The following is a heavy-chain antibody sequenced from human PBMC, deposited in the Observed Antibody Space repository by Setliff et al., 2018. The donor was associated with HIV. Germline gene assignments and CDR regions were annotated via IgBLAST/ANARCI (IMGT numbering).Heavy chain of an antibody. CDR2: SYHSGGT. Sequence: SETLSLTCTVSGHSITSDYQWGWVRQPPGRGLEWIGSSYHSGGTYYNPSRKSRVTISVDTTKSQISLKLISVTAADTAVFYCVRVDYGDYDFDYWGQGTLVTFSS. CDR3: VRVDYGDYDFDY. D-gene: IGHD4-17*01. CDR1: GHSITSDYQ. J-gene: IGHJ4*02. V-gene: IGHV4-38-2*02.